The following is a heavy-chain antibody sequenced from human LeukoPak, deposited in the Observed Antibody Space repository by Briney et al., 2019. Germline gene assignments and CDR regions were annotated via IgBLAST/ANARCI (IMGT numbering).Heavy chain of an antibody. Sequence: GGSLRPSCAASGFTFSSYAMHWVRQAPGKGLEWVAAISYDGSNKYYAYSVKGRFTISRDNSKNTLYLQMNSLRAEDTAVYYCARDPTITMIVVVIRYYFDYWGQGTLVTVSS. J-gene: IGHJ4*02. V-gene: IGHV3-30-3*01. CDR3: ARDPTITMIVVVIRYYFDY. D-gene: IGHD3-22*01. CDR1: GFTFSSYA. CDR2: ISYDGSNK.